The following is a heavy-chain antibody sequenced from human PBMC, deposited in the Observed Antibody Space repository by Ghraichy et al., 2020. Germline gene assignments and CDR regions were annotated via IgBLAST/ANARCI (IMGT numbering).Heavy chain of an antibody. Sequence: ASVKLSCKASGYTFTDNYIHWVRQAPGEGLEWMGWINPHSGDTKYAQTFQGRVTMTRDTSTNTAYMELSGLRSVDTAVYFCSRRSASSDRFDSWGQGTPVTISS. CDR1: GYTFTDNY. CDR2: INPHSGDT. J-gene: IGHJ5*01. V-gene: IGHV1-2*02. CDR3: SRRSASSDRFDS.